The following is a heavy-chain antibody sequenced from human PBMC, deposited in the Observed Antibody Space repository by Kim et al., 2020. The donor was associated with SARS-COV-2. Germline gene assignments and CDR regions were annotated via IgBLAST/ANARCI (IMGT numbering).Heavy chain of an antibody. D-gene: IGHD6-6*01. J-gene: IGHJ6*02. CDR3: ARVLLPPFVAARPQYYYYYGMDV. CDR2: INPSGGST. CDR1: GYTFTSYY. V-gene: IGHV1-46*01. Sequence: ASVKVSCKASGYTFTSYYMHWVRQAPGQGLEWMGIINPSGGSTSYAQKFQGRVTMTRDTSTSTVYMELSSLRSEDTAVYYCARVLLPPFVAARPQYYYYYGMDVWGQGTTVTVSS.